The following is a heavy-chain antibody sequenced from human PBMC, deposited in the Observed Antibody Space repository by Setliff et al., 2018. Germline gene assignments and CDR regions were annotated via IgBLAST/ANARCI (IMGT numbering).Heavy chain of an antibody. J-gene: IGHJ6*03. Sequence: SETLSLTCTVSGGSLRGNAIFWGWIRQPPGKGLEWIGSTYYNGSTYSNPSLKSRLIISVDAPDNQFSVKLSSVTAADTAVYYCARHKSNGSGSYPSLYMDVWGKGIMVTVSS. D-gene: IGHD3-10*01. CDR3: ARHKSNGSGSYPSLYMDV. CDR1: GGSLRGNAIF. V-gene: IGHV4-39*01. CDR2: TYYNGST.